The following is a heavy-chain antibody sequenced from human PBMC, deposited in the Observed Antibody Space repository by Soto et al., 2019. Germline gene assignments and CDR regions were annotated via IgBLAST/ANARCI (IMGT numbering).Heavy chain of an antibody. D-gene: IGHD1-20*01. CDR2: INPSGGST. CDR1: GYTFTSYS. J-gene: IGHJ4*02. CDR3: ASDPDPRVIDNGNDKTDY. V-gene: IGHV1-46*01. Sequence: QVQLVQSGAEVKKPGASVKVSCKASGYTFTSYSMHWVRKAPGQGLAWMGIINPSGGSTSYAQKVQDRVTMTREPYTRPVYMELSSLRSENTAVYYCASDPDPRVIDNGNDKTDYWGQRTLVTVSS.